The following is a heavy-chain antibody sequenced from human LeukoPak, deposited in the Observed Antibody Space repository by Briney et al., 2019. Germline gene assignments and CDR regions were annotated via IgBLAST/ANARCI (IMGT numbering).Heavy chain of an antibody. Sequence: GESLKSSCKGSGYIFTSYWIGWVRQMPGKGLEWMGIIYPGDSDIRYSTSFQGQVTISADKSISTAYLQWSSLKASDTAIYYCARRSYCGGDCTRSVHFYYAMDVWGQGTTVTVSS. D-gene: IGHD2-21*02. CDR2: IYPGDSDI. CDR3: ARRSYCGGDCTRSVHFYYAMDV. J-gene: IGHJ6*02. CDR1: GYIFTSYW. V-gene: IGHV5-51*01.